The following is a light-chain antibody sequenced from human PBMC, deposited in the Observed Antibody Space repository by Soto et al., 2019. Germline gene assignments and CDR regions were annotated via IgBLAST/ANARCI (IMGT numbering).Light chain of an antibody. CDR2: SNN. V-gene: IGLV1-44*01. J-gene: IGLJ1*01. CDR3: AAWDDSLNGYV. CDR1: SSNIGSNT. Sequence: PVLTHPAPASGTPGQRVTISCSGSSSNIGSNTVHWYQQLPGTAPNLLLYSNNERPSGVPDRFSGSKSGTSASLAISGLQSEEEADYYCAAWDDSLNGYVFGTGTKVTLL.